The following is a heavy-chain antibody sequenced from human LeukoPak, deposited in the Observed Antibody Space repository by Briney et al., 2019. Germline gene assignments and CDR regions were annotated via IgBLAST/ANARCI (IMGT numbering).Heavy chain of an antibody. Sequence: PGGSLRLSCAASGFTFTSYAMSWVRQAPGKGLEWVSTVSGSGGSTYYADSVKGRFTISRDNSKNTLYLQMNSLRAEDTAVYYCAERALNYYDSSGYISPYYFDYWGQGTLVTVSS. D-gene: IGHD3-22*01. CDR1: GFTFTSYA. V-gene: IGHV3-23*01. CDR2: VSGSGGST. J-gene: IGHJ4*02. CDR3: AERALNYYDSSGYISPYYFDY.